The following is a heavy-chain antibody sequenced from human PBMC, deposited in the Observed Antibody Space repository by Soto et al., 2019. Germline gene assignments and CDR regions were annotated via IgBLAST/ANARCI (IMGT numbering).Heavy chain of an antibody. D-gene: IGHD3-3*01. J-gene: IGHJ4*02. CDR2: IYYSGST. CDR1: VGSISSSSYY. CDR3: ARHERDFWSGYYNGGFDY. V-gene: IGHV4-39*01. Sequence: SETLSLTCGVSVGSISSSSYYWCWIRHPPGKGLEWIGSIYYSGSTYYNPSLKSRVTISVDTSKNQFSLKLSSVTAADTAVYYCARHERDFWSGYYNGGFDYWGQGTLVTVSS.